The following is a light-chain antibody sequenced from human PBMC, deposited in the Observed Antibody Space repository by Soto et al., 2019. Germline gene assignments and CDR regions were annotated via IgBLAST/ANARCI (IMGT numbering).Light chain of an antibody. J-gene: IGKJ1*01. CDR3: QQTYSTPRT. CDR2: AAS. CDR1: QSISNY. Sequence: DIQMTQSPSSLSASVGDRVTITCRASQSISNYLNWYLQKPGKAPKLLIYAASSLQSGVPSRFSGRGSGTDFTLTIASLQPEEFATYYCQQTYSTPRTFGQGTEVEIK. V-gene: IGKV1-39*01.